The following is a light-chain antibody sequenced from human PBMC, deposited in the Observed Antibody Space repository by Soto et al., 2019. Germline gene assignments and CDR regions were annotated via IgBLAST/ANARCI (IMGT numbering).Light chain of an antibody. J-gene: IGKJ1*01. CDR1: QSITTY. CDR3: QQSYNTPRT. V-gene: IGKV1-39*01. Sequence: DIQMTQSPSSLSASVGDRVTITCRASQSITTYLNWYQQKPGKAPKLLIYGASSLQSGVPSRFSGGGSGTDFTLTISSLQPEDFATYYCQQSYNTPRTFGQGTRWISN. CDR2: GAS.